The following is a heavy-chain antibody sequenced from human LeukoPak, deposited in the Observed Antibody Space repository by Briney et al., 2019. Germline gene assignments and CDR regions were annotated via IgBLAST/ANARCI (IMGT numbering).Heavy chain of an antibody. CDR2: INPNGAST. D-gene: IGHD2-8*01. J-gene: IGHJ4*02. Sequence: ASVKVSFKASGYTFTNYYIHWVRQAPGQGLEWVGIINPNGASTFYAQKFQDRVTMTRDTSTSTGYLELGSLTSEDTAVYYCARGGLSDIALVSARLSIDCWGQGTLVTVSS. CDR1: GYTFTNYY. V-gene: IGHV1-46*01. CDR3: ARGGLSDIALVSARLSIDC.